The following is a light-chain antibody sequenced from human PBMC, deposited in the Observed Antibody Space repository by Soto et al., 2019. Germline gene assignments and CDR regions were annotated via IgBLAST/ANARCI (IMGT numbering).Light chain of an antibody. V-gene: IGKV1-33*01. J-gene: IGKJ2*02. CDR3: QQYDVVPCT. CDR1: QDINNY. Sequence: DIPLTQSPASLSASVGDRVTITCQASQDINNYLIWYQQKPGKAPDLLIYDASTLGTGVSSRFSGNGSGTDFSVTINNLHPQDTATYYCQQYDVVPCTFGQGTKLEIK. CDR2: DAS.